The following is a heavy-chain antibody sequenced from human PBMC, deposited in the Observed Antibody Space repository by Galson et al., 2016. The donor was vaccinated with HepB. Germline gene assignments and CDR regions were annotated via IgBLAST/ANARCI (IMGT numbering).Heavy chain of an antibody. D-gene: IGHD4-17*01. Sequence: SLRLSCAASGFSFRGSALHWVRQASGKGLEWIGRIRSQTNNYATTYAASVRGRFTFSRDDSKDTAYLQMNSLTTEDTAVYYCSSPRWDYGDYVDGLQPLIWGQGTLVTVSS. CDR3: SSPRWDYGDYVDGLQPLI. CDR2: IRSQTNNYAT. CDR1: GFSFRGSA. V-gene: IGHV3-73*01. J-gene: IGHJ4*02.